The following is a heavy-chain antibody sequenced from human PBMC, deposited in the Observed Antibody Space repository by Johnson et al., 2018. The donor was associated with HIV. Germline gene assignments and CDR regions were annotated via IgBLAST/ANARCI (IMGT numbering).Heavy chain of an antibody. D-gene: IGHD4-17*01. CDR1: GFTFSAYY. CDR3: ARGLIDYGDSQAFDI. Sequence: QVQLVESGGGLVKPGGSLRLSCAASGFTFSAYYMSWIRQAPGKGLECLAYISSSGSSVYYTDSVKGRFTISRDNAKNTLYLQMNSLRAEDTAVYFCARGLIDYGDSQAFDIWGQGTMVTVSS. CDR2: ISSSGSSV. J-gene: IGHJ3*02. V-gene: IGHV3-11*04.